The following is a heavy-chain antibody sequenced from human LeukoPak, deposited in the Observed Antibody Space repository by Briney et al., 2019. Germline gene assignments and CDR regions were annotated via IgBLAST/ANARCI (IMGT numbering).Heavy chain of an antibody. D-gene: IGHD3-3*01. Sequence: SETLSLTCTVSGGSISSYYWSWIRQPAGKGLEWIGRIYTSGSTNYNPSLKSRVTMSLDTSKNQFSLKLSSVTAADTAVYYCARAVRRDFWSGSWYFDLWGRGTLVIVSS. CDR3: ARAVRRDFWSGSWYFDL. J-gene: IGHJ2*01. V-gene: IGHV4-4*07. CDR2: IYTSGST. CDR1: GGSISSYY.